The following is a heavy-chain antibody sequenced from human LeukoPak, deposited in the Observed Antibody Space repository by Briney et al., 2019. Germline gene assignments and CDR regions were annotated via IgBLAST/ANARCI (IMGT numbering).Heavy chain of an antibody. J-gene: IGHJ5*02. CDR3: ARERRTAMSYNWFDP. CDR2: IYTSGST. D-gene: IGHD5-18*01. V-gene: IGHV4-4*07. Sequence: SETLSLTCTVSGGSISSYYWSWIRQPAGKGLEWIGRIYTSGSTNYNPSLKSRFTISVDKSKNQFSLKLSSVTAADTAVYYCARERRTAMSYNWFDPWGQGTLVTVSS. CDR1: GGSISSYY.